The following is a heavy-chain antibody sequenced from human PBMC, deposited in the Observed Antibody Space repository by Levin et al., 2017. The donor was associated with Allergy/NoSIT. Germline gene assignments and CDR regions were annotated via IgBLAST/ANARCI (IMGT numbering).Heavy chain of an antibody. CDR2: ISSSSSYI. CDR3: ARDRGITMVRGVFDY. D-gene: IGHD3-10*01. CDR1: GFTFSSYS. V-gene: IGHV3-21*01. J-gene: IGHJ4*02. Sequence: GESLKISCAASGFTFSSYSMNWVRQAPGKGLEWVSSISSSSSYIYYADSVKGRFTISRDNAKNSLYLQMNSLRAEDTAVYYCARDRGITMVRGVFDYWGQGTLVTVSS.